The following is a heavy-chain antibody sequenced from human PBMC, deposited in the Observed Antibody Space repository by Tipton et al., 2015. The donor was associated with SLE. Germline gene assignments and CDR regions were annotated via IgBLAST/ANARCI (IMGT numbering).Heavy chain of an antibody. Sequence: GLVKPSETQSLTCTVSGGSISSYYWSWIRQPAGGGLEWIGRIYTNENTNYNPSLKSRVTMSVDTSKNHFSLKLISVTAADTAVYYCAREFLNPVTTVHYYFDLWGRGTLVTVSS. J-gene: IGHJ2*01. CDR3: AREFLNPVTTVHYYFDL. CDR1: GGSISSYY. D-gene: IGHD4-11*01. V-gene: IGHV4-4*07. CDR2: IYTNENT.